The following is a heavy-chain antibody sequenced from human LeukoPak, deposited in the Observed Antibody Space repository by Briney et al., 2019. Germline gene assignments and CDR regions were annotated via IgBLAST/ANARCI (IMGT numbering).Heavy chain of an antibody. D-gene: IGHD4-17*01. V-gene: IGHV5-51*01. J-gene: IGHJ5*02. Sequence: GESLKISCNGSGYSFTSYWIAWVRQMPGKGLEWMGIIYPYDSDSKYSPSFQGQVTISADKSITTAYLQWSSLKASDTGVYYCARVGLYYGDPLTHWFDPWGQGTLVTVSS. CDR2: IYPYDSDS. CDR1: GYSFTSYW. CDR3: ARVGLYYGDPLTHWFDP.